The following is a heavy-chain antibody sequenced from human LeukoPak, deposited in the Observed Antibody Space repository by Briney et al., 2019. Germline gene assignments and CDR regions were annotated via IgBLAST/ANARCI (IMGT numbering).Heavy chain of an antibody. D-gene: IGHD7-27*01. J-gene: IGHJ2*01. V-gene: IGHV3-23*01. CDR2: ITGSSTWA. CDR3: ARELVSLGTGYFDL. Sequence: GGSLRLSCEASGFTFGTYGMTWVRQAPGKGLEWVSGITGSSTWAYYADSVRGRFAISRDNSKNTLHLQMNNLRAEDTAIYYCARELVSLGTGYFDLWGRGTLVTVSS. CDR1: GFTFGTYG.